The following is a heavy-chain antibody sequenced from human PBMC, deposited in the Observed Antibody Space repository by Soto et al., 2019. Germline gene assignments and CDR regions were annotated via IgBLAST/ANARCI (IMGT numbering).Heavy chain of an antibody. CDR2: IWYDGSNK. V-gene: IGHV3-33*01. D-gene: IGHD2-8*01. CDR1: GFTFSSYG. Sequence: GGSLRLSCAASGFTFSSYGMHWVRQAPGKGLEWVAVIWYDGSNKYYADSVKGRFTISRDNSKNTLYLQMNSLRAEDTAVYYCAAPLGYCTNGVCYQFDYWGQGTLVTVSS. J-gene: IGHJ4*02. CDR3: AAPLGYCTNGVCYQFDY.